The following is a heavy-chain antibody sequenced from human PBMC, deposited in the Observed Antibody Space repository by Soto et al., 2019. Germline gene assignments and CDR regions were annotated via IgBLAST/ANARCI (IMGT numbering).Heavy chain of an antibody. Sequence: SETLSLTCTVSGGSISSYYWSWIRQPPGKGLEWIGYIYYSGSTNYNPSLKSRVTISVDTSKNQFSLKLSSVTAADTAVYYCARVYGDKWIDYWGQGTLVTVSS. V-gene: IGHV4-59*12. CDR2: IYYSGST. CDR3: ARVYGDKWIDY. D-gene: IGHD4-17*01. CDR1: GGSISSYY. J-gene: IGHJ4*02.